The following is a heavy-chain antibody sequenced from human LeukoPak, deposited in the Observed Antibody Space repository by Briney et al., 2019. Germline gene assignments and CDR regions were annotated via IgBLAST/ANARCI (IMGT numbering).Heavy chain of an antibody. V-gene: IGHV3-23*01. CDR1: GFTFRSYS. J-gene: IGHJ4*02. Sequence: GGSLRLSCVASGFTFRSYSMDWVRQAPGKGLEWVSSISGSGGATYYADFVKGRATISRDNSKHIVYLQLDSLRAEDTAVYFCAKGGQNFDFWRFDYWGQGTLVTVSS. CDR3: AKGGQNFDFWRFDY. CDR2: ISGSGGAT. D-gene: IGHD3-3*01.